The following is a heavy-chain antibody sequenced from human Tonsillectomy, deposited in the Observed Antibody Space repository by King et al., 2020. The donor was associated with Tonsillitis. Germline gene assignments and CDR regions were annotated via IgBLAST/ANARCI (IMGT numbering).Heavy chain of an antibody. Sequence: QLVQSGAEVKKSGASVKVSCKASGYTFIAYYIQWVRQAPGQSLEWMGWINPNSGGTKYAQKFQGRVTMTRDTSIRTAYMELSRLTSDDTAVYYCGRDADYLLVGSRRFDAFDVWGQGTMVTVSS. CDR1: GYTFIAYY. CDR2: INPNSGGT. CDR3: GRDADYLLVGSRRFDAFDV. D-gene: IGHD1-26*01. V-gene: IGHV1-2*02. J-gene: IGHJ3*01.